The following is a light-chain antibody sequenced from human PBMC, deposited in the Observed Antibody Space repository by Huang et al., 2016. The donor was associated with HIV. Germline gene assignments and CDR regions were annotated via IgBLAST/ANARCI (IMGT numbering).Light chain of an antibody. CDR1: QSVSSSY. CDR2: AAS. V-gene: IGKV3-20*01. CDR3: QQYGSSSLT. J-gene: IGKJ4*01. Sequence: EIVLTQSPGTLSLSPGERATLSCRASQSVSSSYLAWYQQQPGQAPRLLIYAASSRATGIPDRFSGSGSGTDFTLTISRREPEDFAVYYCQQYGSSSLTFGGGTKVEIK.